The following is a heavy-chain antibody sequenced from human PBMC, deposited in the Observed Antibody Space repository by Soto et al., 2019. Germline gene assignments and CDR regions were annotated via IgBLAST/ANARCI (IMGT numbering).Heavy chain of an antibody. V-gene: IGHV4-59*01. CDR3: ARDRSSGYYFDY. Sequence: SETLSLTCTVSGGSISSYYWSWIRQPPGKGLEWIGYIYYSGSTNYNHSLKSRVTISVATSKNKFSLMLSSVPAADTAVYYCARDRSSGYYFDYWAQGTMVTVSS. J-gene: IGHJ4*02. CDR2: IYYSGST. CDR1: GGSISSYY. D-gene: IGHD3-22*01.